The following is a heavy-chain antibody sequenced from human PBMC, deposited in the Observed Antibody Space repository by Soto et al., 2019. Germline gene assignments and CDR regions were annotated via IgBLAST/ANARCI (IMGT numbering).Heavy chain of an antibody. D-gene: IGHD5-12*01. Sequence: QVQLVQSGAEVKKPGASVKVSCKASGYTFTSYGISWVRQAPGQGLEWMGWISAYNGNTNYAQKLQGRVTMTTDTSTSTAYMELRSLGSDDTAVYYCARDREGLGGYGDNWFDPWGQGTLVTVSS. V-gene: IGHV1-18*01. J-gene: IGHJ5*02. CDR1: GYTFTSYG. CDR2: ISAYNGNT. CDR3: ARDREGLGGYGDNWFDP.